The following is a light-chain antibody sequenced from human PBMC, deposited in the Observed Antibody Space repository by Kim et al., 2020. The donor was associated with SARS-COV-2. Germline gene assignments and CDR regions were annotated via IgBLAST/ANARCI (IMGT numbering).Light chain of an antibody. V-gene: IGKV1-16*01. J-gene: IGKJ1*01. CDR3: QQYNTYTWT. Sequence: ASVGVTVTFTCRAMQGIANSLAWFQQQPGKAPKSLIYAASTLQSGVPSRFRGTGSRTYFTLTITSLQPEDSATYYCQQYNTYTWTFGQGTKVDIK. CDR1: QGIANS. CDR2: AAS.